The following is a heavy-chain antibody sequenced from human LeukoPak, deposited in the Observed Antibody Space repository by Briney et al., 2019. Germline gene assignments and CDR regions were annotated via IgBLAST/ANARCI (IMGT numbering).Heavy chain of an antibody. V-gene: IGHV3-7*01. CDR1: GFTFSTYR. J-gene: IGHJ6*03. CDR3: TRGGSSGWSFSYYYYMDV. Sequence: GGSLRLSCAASGFTFSTYRMSWVRQAPGKGLEWVANIKQDGSEKHYVDSVKGRFTISRDNAKNSLYLQMGSLRAEDTAVYYCTRGGSSGWSFSYYYYMDVWGKGTTVTISS. D-gene: IGHD6-19*01. CDR2: IKQDGSEK.